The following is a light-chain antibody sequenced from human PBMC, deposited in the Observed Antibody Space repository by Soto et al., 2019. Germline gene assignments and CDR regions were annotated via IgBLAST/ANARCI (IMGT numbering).Light chain of an antibody. J-gene: IGKJ1*01. CDR1: QSISSY. CDR2: AAS. V-gene: IGKV1-39*01. CDR3: QQSYSTPRT. Sequence: DIQMTPSPSSLSASVGDRVTIPCRASQSISSYLNWYQQKPGKAPKLLIYAASSLQSGVPSRCSGSGSGTDFTLTISSLQPEDCATYYCQQSYSTPRTFGQGTKVEIK.